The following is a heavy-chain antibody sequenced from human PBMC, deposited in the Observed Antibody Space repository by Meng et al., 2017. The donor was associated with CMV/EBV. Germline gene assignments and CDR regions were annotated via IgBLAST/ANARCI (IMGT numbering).Heavy chain of an antibody. Sequence: GGSLSLSCAASGFTVSSYWMSWVRQAQGKGLEWVANIKQDGSEKYYVDSVKGRFTISRDNAKNSLYLQMNSLRAEDTAVYYCAREDCSSTSCYTGYYGMDVWGQGTTVTVSS. CDR1: GFTVSSYW. CDR2: IKQDGSEK. V-gene: IGHV3-7*01. D-gene: IGHD2-2*02. CDR3: AREDCSSTSCYTGYYGMDV. J-gene: IGHJ6*02.